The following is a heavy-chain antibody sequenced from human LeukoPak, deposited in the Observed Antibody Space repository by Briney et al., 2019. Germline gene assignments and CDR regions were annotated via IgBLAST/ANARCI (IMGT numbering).Heavy chain of an antibody. D-gene: IGHD3-10*01. J-gene: IGHJ4*02. CDR2: IKSKTEGGKT. CDR1: GFTFSNAW. CDR3: TTGRSVLWCGELSD. V-gene: IGHV3-15*01. Sequence: PGGSLRLSCAASGFTFSNAWMRWVRQAPGKGLEWVGRIKSKTEGGKTHYGAPVKGIFTISRDDSKNTLYLQMNSLKTENTAVYYCTTGRSVLWCGELSDWGQGTLVTVSS.